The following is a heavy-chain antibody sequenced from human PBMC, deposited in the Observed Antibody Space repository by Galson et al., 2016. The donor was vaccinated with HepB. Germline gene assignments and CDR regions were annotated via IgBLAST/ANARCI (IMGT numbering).Heavy chain of an antibody. CDR2: ITTYNGNT. Sequence: SVKVSCKASGFTFTNYAISWVRQAPGHGLEWVGWITTYNGNTNYAHKFQDSVTMTTDTSTSTAYMELRSLRSDDTAVYYCARVHFWSGYYLDYWGQGTLVTVSS. V-gene: IGHV1-18*01. J-gene: IGHJ4*02. D-gene: IGHD3-3*02. CDR3: ARVHFWSGYYLDY. CDR1: GFTFTNYA.